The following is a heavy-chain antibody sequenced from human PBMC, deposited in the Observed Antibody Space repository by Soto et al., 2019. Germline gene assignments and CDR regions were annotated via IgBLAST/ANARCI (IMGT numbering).Heavy chain of an antibody. J-gene: IGHJ3*02. CDR1: GNIVTNYG. V-gene: IGHV1-18*01. Sequence: QIQLVQSGSEVKKPGATVRVSCTASGNIVTNYGINWLRQAPGQGLEWMGCISGYSGNAHYSEKLQGRLTVTTDTSTTTAYMDLKSLTSDDTALYYRATGGGALDIWGQGTMVIVSS. CDR3: ATGGGALDI. CDR2: ISGYSGNA.